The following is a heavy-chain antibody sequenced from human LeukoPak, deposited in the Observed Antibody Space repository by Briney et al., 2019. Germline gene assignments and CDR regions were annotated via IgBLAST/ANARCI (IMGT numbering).Heavy chain of an antibody. V-gene: IGHV3-7*01. D-gene: IGHD5-24*01. CDR1: GFSFSDYW. J-gene: IGHJ4*02. CDR2: IKKDGSEQ. Sequence: GGSLRLSCVASGFSFSDYWMNWFRQAPGRGLEWVATIKKDGSEQYYVDSMKGRFTISRDNAKNSVYLQINSLTAEDTAVYYCARDLDYLQSDYWGQGTLVTVSS. CDR3: ARDLDYLQSDY.